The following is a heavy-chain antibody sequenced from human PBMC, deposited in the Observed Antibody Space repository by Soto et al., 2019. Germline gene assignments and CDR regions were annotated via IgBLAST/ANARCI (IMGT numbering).Heavy chain of an antibody. CDR1: GGSISSGDYY. CDR2: IYYSGST. D-gene: IGHD2-2*01. V-gene: IGHV4-30-4*01. CDR3: ASMYREENYYYGMDV. Sequence: QVQLQESGPGLVKPSQTLSLTCTVSGGSISSGDYYWSWIRQPPGKGLEWIGYIYYSGSTYYNPSLKSRVTTSVDTSKNQFSLKLRAVTAADTAVYYSASMYREENYYYGMDVWGQGTTVTVSS. J-gene: IGHJ6*02.